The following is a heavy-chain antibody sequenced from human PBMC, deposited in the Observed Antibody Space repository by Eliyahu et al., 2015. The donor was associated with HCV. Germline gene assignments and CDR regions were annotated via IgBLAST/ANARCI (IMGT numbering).Heavy chain of an antibody. CDR3: ASGGGGIAVAGTGGWFDP. J-gene: IGHJ5*02. CDR2: MHYSGST. CDR1: GGSISRYY. D-gene: IGHD6-19*01. Sequence: QVQLQESGPGLVKPSETLSLTCTVSGGSISRYYWSWIRQPPGKGLEWIGYMHYSGSTNYNPXXKSRVTISIDTSKNQFSLKLSSVTAADTAVYYCASGGGGIAVAGTGGWFDPWGQGTLVTVSS. V-gene: IGHV4-59*01.